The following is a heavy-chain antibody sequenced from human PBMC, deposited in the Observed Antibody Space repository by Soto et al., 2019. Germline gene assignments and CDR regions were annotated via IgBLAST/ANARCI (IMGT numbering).Heavy chain of an antibody. CDR1: GGTFSSYA. Sequence: SVKVSCKASGGTFSSYAISWVRQAPGQGLEWMGGIIPIFGTANYAQKFQGRVTITADKSTSTAYMELSSLRSEDTAVYYCARGQDILTGYHYYYYYGMDVWGQGTTVTVSS. D-gene: IGHD3-9*01. V-gene: IGHV1-69*06. CDR2: IIPIFGTA. CDR3: ARGQDILTGYHYYYYYGMDV. J-gene: IGHJ6*02.